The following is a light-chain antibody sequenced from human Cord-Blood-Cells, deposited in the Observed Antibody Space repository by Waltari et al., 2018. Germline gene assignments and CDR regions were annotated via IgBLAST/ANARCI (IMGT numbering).Light chain of an antibody. V-gene: IGKV1-39*01. CDR3: QQSYSTPYT. CDR2: AAS. CDR1: QSVSSY. Sequence: DIQMTQSPSSLSASVGDRVTITCRASQSVSSYLNWYQQKPGKAPKLRIYAASSLQSGVPSRVSGSGSGTDFTLTISSLQPEDFATYYCQQSYSTPYTFGQGTKLEIK. J-gene: IGKJ2*01.